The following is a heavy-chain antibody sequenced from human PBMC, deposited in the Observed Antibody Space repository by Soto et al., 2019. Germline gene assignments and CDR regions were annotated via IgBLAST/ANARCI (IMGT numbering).Heavy chain of an antibody. D-gene: IGHD2-2*01. V-gene: IGHV1-69*13. CDR1: GGTSSSYA. Sequence: SVKVSCKASGGTSSSYAISWVRQAPGQGLEWMGGIIPIFGTANYAQKFQGRVTITADESTSTAYMELSRLRSEDTAVYYCETATGAGTVVVPASYYYYYYGMDVWGQGTTVTVSS. CDR2: IIPIFGTA. J-gene: IGHJ6*02. CDR3: ETATGAGTVVVPASYYYYYYGMDV.